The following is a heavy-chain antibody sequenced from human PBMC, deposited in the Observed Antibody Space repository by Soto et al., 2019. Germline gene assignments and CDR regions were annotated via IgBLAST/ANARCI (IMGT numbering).Heavy chain of an antibody. CDR3: ARGGLHVDTAAFDY. CDR1: GDSVSSNSAA. J-gene: IGHJ4*02. V-gene: IGHV6-1*01. Sequence: KQSQTLSLTCAISGDSVSSNSAAWNWIRQSPSRGLEWLGRTYYRSKWYNDYAVSVKSRITINPDTSKNQFSLQLNSVTPEDTAVYYCARGGLHVDTAAFDYWGQGTLVTVSS. CDR2: TYYRSKWYN. D-gene: IGHD5-18*01.